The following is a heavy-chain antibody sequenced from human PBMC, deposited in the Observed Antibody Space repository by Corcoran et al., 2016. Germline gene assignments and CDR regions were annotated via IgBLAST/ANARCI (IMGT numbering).Heavy chain of an antibody. CDR1: GFTFSSYA. V-gene: IGHV3-23*01. D-gene: IGHD4-17*01. CDR2: ISGRGGST. CDR3: ASMVAIPEDYGDYVGQPPDDY. J-gene: IGHJ4*02. Sequence: EVQLLESGGGLVQPGGSLRLSCAASGFTFSSYAMSWVRQAPGKGLEWVSAISGRGGSTYYADSVKGRFTISRDNSKNTLYLQMNSLRAEDTAVYYCASMVAIPEDYGDYVGQPPDDYWGQGTLVTVSS.